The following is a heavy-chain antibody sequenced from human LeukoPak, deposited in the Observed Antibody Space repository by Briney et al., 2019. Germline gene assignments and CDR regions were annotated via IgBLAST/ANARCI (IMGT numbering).Heavy chain of an antibody. Sequence: SVKVSCKASGGTFSSYAISWVRQAPGQGLEWMGRIIPILGIANYAQKFQGRVTITADKSTSTAYMELSSLRAEDTAVYYCAREFFKDIVVVPAANHGGVDYYYYGMDVWGQGTTVTVSS. V-gene: IGHV1-69*04. J-gene: IGHJ6*02. CDR3: AREFFKDIVVVPAANHGGVDYYYYGMDV. CDR1: GGTFSSYA. CDR2: IIPILGIA. D-gene: IGHD2-2*01.